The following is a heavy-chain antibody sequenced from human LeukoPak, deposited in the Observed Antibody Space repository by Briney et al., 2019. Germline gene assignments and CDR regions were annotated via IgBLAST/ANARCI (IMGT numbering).Heavy chain of an antibody. CDR1: GFTFSSYA. CDR3: ARAGVGSSWFDY. V-gene: IGHV3-30*04. Sequence: GGSLRLSCAASGFTFSSYAVHWVRQAPGKGLEWVAVISYDGSNKYYADSVKGRFTISRDNSKNTLYLQMNSLRAEDTAVYYCARAGVGSSWFDYWGQGTLVTVSS. D-gene: IGHD6-13*01. CDR2: ISYDGSNK. J-gene: IGHJ4*02.